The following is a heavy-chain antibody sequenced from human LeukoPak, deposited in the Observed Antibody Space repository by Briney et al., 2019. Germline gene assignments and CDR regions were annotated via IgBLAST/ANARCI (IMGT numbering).Heavy chain of an antibody. Sequence: SETLSLTCTVSGGSISSYYWSWIRQPPGKGLEWIGYIYYSGSTNYNPSLKSRVTISVDTSKNQFSLKLSSVTAADTAVYYCARFYYYGSGSYYSLASGYFQHWGQGTLVTVSS. V-gene: IGHV4-59*01. CDR1: GGSISSYY. D-gene: IGHD3-10*01. J-gene: IGHJ1*01. CDR3: ARFYYYGSGSYYSLASGYFQH. CDR2: IYYSGST.